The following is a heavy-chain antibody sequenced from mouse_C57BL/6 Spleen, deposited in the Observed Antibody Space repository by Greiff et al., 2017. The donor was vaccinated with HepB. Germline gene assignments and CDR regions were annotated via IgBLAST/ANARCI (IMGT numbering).Heavy chain of an antibody. D-gene: IGHD1-1*01. Sequence: QVHVKQSGAELAKPGASVKLSCKASGYTFTSYWMHWVKQRPGQGLEWIGYINPSSGYTKYNQKFKDKATLTADKSSSTAYMQLSSLTYEDSAVYYCARYYYGSSYPFDYWGQGTTLTVSS. CDR3: ARYYYGSSYPFDY. CDR1: GYTFTSYW. J-gene: IGHJ2*01. V-gene: IGHV1-7*01. CDR2: INPSSGYT.